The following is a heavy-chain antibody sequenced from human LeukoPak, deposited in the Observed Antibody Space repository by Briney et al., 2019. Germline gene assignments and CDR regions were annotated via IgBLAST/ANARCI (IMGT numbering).Heavy chain of an antibody. J-gene: IGHJ6*03. CDR3: ARARYYYYYYMDV. CDR2: IYYSGST. Sequence: PSETLSLTCTVYGGSISSYYWSWVRQPPGRGLEWIGHIYYSGSTNYNPSLKSRVTISVDTSKNQFSLKLSSVTAADTAVYYCARARYYYYYYMDVWGKGTTVTVSS. V-gene: IGHV4-59*01. CDR1: GGSISSYY.